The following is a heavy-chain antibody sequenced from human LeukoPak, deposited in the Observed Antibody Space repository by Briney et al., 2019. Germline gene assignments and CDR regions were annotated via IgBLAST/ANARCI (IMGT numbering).Heavy chain of an antibody. Sequence: GGSLRLSCAASGFTFSSYEMNWVRQAPGKGLEWVSYISSSGSTIYYTDSVKGRFTISRDNAKNSLYLQMNSLRAEDTAVYYCARDGMPDPYYYGMDVWGKGTTVTVSS. V-gene: IGHV3-48*03. J-gene: IGHJ6*04. CDR1: GFTFSSYE. D-gene: IGHD1-26*01. CDR3: ARDGMPDPYYYGMDV. CDR2: ISSSGSTI.